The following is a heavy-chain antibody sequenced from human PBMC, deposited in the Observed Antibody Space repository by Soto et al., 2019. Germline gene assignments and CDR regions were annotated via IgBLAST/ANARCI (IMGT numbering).Heavy chain of an antibody. J-gene: IGHJ6*02. Sequence: SQTLSLTCALSGDSVSSNSAAWNWIRQSPSRGLGCLGRTYYRSKWYNDYAVSVKSRITINPYTSKNQFSPQLNSVTPEDTAVYYCARSRQLAFYYGMDVWGQGTTVTVS. V-gene: IGHV6-1*01. CDR1: GDSVSSNSAA. D-gene: IGHD6-6*01. CDR2: TYYRSKWYN. CDR3: ARSRQLAFYYGMDV.